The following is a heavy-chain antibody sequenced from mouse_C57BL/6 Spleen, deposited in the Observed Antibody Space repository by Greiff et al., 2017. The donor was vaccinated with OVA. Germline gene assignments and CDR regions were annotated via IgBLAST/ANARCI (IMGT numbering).Heavy chain of an antibody. V-gene: IGHV1-54*01. CDR3: ARSGYGSSYWYFDV. Sequence: VKLQESGAELVRPGTSVKVSCKASGYAFTNYLIEWVKQRPGQGLEWIGVINPGSGGTNYNEKFKGKATLTADKSSSTAYMQLSSLTSEDSAVYFCARSGYGSSYWYFDVWGTGTTVTVSS. D-gene: IGHD1-1*01. CDR2: INPGSGGT. CDR1: GYAFTNYL. J-gene: IGHJ1*03.